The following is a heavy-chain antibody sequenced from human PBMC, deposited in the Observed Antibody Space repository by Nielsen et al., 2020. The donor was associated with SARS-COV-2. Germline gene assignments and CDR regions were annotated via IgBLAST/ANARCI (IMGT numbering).Heavy chain of an antibody. CDR3: ARGVIVVVPAWNAFDI. D-gene: IGHD2-2*01. J-gene: IGHJ3*02. V-gene: IGHV4-31*03. Sequence: LRLSCTVSGGSISSGGYYWSWIRQHPGKGLEWIGYIYYSGSTYYNPSLKSRVTISVDTSKNQFSLKLSSVTAADTAVYYCARGVIVVVPAWNAFDIWGQGTMVTVSS. CDR1: GGSISSGGYY. CDR2: IYYSGST.